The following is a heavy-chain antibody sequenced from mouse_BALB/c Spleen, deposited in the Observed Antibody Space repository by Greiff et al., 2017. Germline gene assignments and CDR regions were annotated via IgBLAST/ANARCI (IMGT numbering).Heavy chain of an antibody. CDR2: INSNGGST. D-gene: IGHD1-3*01. J-gene: IGHJ2*01. CDR3: ARDDNPDY. CDR1: GFPFSSYG. V-gene: IGHV5-6-3*01. Sequence: EVQVVESGGGLVQPGGSLKLSCAASGFPFSSYGMSWVRQTPDKRLELVATINSNGGSTYYPDSVKGRFTISRDNAKNTLYLQMSSLKSEDTAMYYCARDDNPDYWGQGTTLTVAS.